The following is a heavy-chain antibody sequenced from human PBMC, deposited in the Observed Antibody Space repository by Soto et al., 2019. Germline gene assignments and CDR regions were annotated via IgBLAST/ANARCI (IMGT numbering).Heavy chain of an antibody. Sequence: QVQLVESGGGVVQPGRSLRLSCAASGFTFSSYGMHWVRQAPGKGLEWVAVIWYDGSNKYYADSVKGRFTISRDNSKNTLYLQMNSLIAEDTAVYFCASDCGIRVIGVVVAATGGGDVFDIWGQGTMVTVSS. V-gene: IGHV3-33*01. J-gene: IGHJ3*02. CDR3: ASDCGIRVIGVVVAATGGGDVFDI. CDR1: GFTFSSYG. D-gene: IGHD2-15*01. CDR2: IWYDGSNK.